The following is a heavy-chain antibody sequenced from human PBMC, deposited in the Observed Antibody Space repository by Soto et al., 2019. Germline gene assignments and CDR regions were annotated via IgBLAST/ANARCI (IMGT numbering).Heavy chain of an antibody. J-gene: IGHJ4*02. CDR1: GGSFSGYY. D-gene: IGHD6-19*01. Sequence: QVQLQQWGAGLLKPSETLSLTCAVYGGSFSGYYWSWIRQPPGKGLEWIGEINHSGSTNYNPSLRSRVXXSXHXXKNQCSQKLSSVTAADTAVYYCAISRIAVAGRFDYWGQGTLVTVSS. V-gene: IGHV4-34*01. CDR2: INHSGST. CDR3: AISRIAVAGRFDY.